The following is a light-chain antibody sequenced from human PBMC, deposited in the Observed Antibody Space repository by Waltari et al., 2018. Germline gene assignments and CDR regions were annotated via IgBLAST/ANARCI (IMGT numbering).Light chain of an antibody. CDR2: DVN. Sequence: QSALTQPRSVSGSPGQSVTISCTGTSSDVGAYNYVSCYQHHAGKPPKVIIFDVNKRRSGVPDRVSGSKSGNTASLTISGLQAEDEGDYYCCSYTVTYLRLFGGGTRLTVL. CDR3: CSYTVTYLRL. J-gene: IGLJ2*01. V-gene: IGLV2-11*01. CDR1: SSDVGAYNY.